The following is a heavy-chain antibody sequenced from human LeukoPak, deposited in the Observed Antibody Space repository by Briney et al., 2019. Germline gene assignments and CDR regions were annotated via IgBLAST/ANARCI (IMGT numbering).Heavy chain of an antibody. CDR1: GGTFSSYA. CDR3: ARDQYCGGDCYSRWFDP. J-gene: IGHJ5*02. CDR2: IIPIFGTA. V-gene: IGHV1-69*05. Sequence: GASVKVSCKASGGTFSSYAISWVRQAPGQGLEWMGGIIPIFGTANYAQKFQGRVTMTRDTSISTAYMELSGLRSDDTAVYYCARDQYCGGDCYSRWFDPWGQGTLVTVSS. D-gene: IGHD2-21*02.